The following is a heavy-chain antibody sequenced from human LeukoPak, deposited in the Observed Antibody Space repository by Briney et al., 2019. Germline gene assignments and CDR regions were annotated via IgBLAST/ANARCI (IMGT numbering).Heavy chain of an antibody. CDR2: VYQSGTT. CDR1: GFSISSGHY. CDR3: ARIFIRNGYSSYFDC. D-gene: IGHD5-18*01. V-gene: IGHV4-38-2*01. Sequence: SETLSLTCAVSGFSISSGHYWGWVRQPPGAGLEWIGSVYQSGTTYYNPSLKSRVTTSVDMSKNQFSLRLRPVTAADTAVYYCARIFIRNGYSSYFDCWGQGTLVTVSS. J-gene: IGHJ4*02.